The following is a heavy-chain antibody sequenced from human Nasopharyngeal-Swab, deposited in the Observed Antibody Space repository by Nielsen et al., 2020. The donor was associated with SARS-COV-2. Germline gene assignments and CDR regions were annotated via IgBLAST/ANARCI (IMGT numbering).Heavy chain of an antibody. CDR1: GFSLRTSGMR. D-gene: IGHD5-18*01. V-gene: IGHV2-70*04. Sequence: SGPTLVKPTQTPTLTCTFSGFSLRTSGMRVSWIRQPPGKALEWLARIDWDDDKFYSTSLKTRLTISKDTSKNRVVLTMTNMDPVDTATYYCARVDVDTSMTHWGQGTLVTVSS. CDR3: ARVDVDTSMTH. CDR2: IDWDDDK. J-gene: IGHJ4*02.